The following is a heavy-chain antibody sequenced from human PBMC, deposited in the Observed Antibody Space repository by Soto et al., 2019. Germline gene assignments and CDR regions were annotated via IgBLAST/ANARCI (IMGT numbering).Heavy chain of an antibody. Sequence: ASVKVSCKASGYTFTSYGISCVRQAPGQGLEWMGWISAYNGNTNYAQKLQGRVTMTTDTSTSTAYMELRSLRSDDTAVYYCARDTAAAGIFNYWGQGTLVPVSS. CDR2: ISAYNGNT. D-gene: IGHD6-13*01. J-gene: IGHJ4*02. V-gene: IGHV1-18*01. CDR1: GYTFTSYG. CDR3: ARDTAAAGIFNY.